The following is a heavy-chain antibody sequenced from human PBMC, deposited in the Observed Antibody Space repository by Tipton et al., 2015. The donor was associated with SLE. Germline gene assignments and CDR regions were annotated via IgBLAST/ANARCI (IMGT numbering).Heavy chain of an antibody. V-gene: IGHV3-64*02. CDR3: AREDCTGGVCYAAFDI. J-gene: IGHJ3*02. D-gene: IGHD2-8*02. Sequence: GSLRLSCAASGFTFSSYAMHWVRQAPGKGLEYVSAISSNGGSTYYADSVKGRFTISSDNSKNTLYLQMGSLRAEDMAVYYCAREDCTGGVCYAAFDIWGQGTMVTVSS. CDR2: ISSNGGST. CDR1: GFTFSSYA.